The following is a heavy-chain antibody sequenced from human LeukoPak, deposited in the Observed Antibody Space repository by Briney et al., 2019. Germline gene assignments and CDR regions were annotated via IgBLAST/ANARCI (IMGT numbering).Heavy chain of an antibody. J-gene: IGHJ4*02. CDR1: GCTFTNYY. CDR3: AKDAIVRDYSNSDY. V-gene: IGHV1-2*02. D-gene: IGHD4-11*01. Sequence: ASVKVSCKASGCTFTNYYIHWVRQAPGQGLEWMGWINPNSGGTNYAQKFQGRVTMTRDTSISTAYMELSRLTSDDTAVYYCAKDAIVRDYSNSDYWGQGTLVTVSS. CDR2: INPNSGGT.